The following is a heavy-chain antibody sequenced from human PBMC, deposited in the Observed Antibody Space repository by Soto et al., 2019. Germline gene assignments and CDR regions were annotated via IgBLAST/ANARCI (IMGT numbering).Heavy chain of an antibody. CDR2: MNPNSGNT. D-gene: IGHD1-1*01. CDR1: GYTFTSYD. CDR3: ARSGYAPWAAEYFQH. V-gene: IGHV1-8*01. Sequence: VASVKVSCKASGYTFTSYDINWVRQATGQGLEWMGWMNPNSGNTGYAQKFQGRVTMTRNTSISTAYMELSSLRSEDTAVYYCARSGYAPWAAEYFQHWGQGTLVTVSS. J-gene: IGHJ1*01.